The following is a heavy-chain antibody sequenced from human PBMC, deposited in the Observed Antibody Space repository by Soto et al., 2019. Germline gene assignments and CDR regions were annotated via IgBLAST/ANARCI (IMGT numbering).Heavy chain of an antibody. CDR2: FSGRDATS. J-gene: IGHJ5*02. V-gene: IGHV3-23*01. CDR3: VRTIVGATKGGWFDP. CDR1: GFTFSRYT. Sequence: VGSLRLSYTASGFTFSRYTMSWVRQAPGKGLEWVSSFSGRDATSYYADSVKGRFTISRDNSKNTLYLQRNSLRAEDTALYFCVRTIVGATKGGWFDPWGQGALVTVSS. D-gene: IGHD1-26*01.